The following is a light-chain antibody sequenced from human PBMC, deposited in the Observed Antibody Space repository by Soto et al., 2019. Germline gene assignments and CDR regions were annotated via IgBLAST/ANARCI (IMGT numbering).Light chain of an antibody. CDR1: QSVSSRY. CDR2: GAS. J-gene: IGKJ1*01. V-gene: IGKV3-20*01. CDR3: HQYGSSQT. Sequence: EIVLTQSPGTLSLSPGERVTLSCRASQSVSSRYLAWYQQKPGQAPMLLIYGASSRATGIPARFSGSGSGTYFTLTTSRLEPEDFAVYYCHQYGSSQTFGQGTKVEIK.